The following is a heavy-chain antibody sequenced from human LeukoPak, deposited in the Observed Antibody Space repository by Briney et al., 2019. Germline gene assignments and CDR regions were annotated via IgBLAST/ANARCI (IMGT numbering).Heavy chain of an antibody. CDR1: GFTFSSYA. CDR3: ASGGDYSFDY. V-gene: IGHV3-30*04. Sequence: GGSLRLSCAASGFTFSSYAMHWVRQAPGKGLEWVAVISYDGSNKYYADSVKGRFTISRDNSKNTLYLQMNSLKAEDTAVYYCASGGDYSFDYWGQGTLVTVSS. J-gene: IGHJ4*02. D-gene: IGHD4-17*01. CDR2: ISYDGSNK.